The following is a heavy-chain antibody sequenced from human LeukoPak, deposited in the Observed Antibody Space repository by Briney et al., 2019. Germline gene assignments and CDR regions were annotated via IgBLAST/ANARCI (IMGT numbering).Heavy chain of an antibody. V-gene: IGHV1-46*01. Sequence: ASVKVSCKASGYTFTSYYMHWVRQAPGQGLEWMGIINPSGGSTSYAQEFQGRVTMTRDMSTSTVYMELSSLRSEDTAVYYCARDASPIRYCSSTSCAMGVFDPWGQGTLVTVSS. CDR1: GYTFTSYY. J-gene: IGHJ5*02. D-gene: IGHD2-2*01. CDR2: INPSGGST. CDR3: ARDASPIRYCSSTSCAMGVFDP.